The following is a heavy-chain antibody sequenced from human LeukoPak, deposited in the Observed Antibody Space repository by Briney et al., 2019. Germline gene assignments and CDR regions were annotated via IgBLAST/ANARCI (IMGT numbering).Heavy chain of an antibody. CDR3: ASYPRLVKVGRDAFDI. V-gene: IGHV1-8*01. Sequence: ASVKVSCKASGYTFTSYDIKWVRQATGQGLEWMGWMNPNSGNTGYAQKFQGRVTMTRNTSISTAYMELSSLRSEDTAVYYCASYPRLVKVGRDAFDIWGQGTMVTVSS. J-gene: IGHJ3*02. CDR2: MNPNSGNT. CDR1: GYTFTSYD. D-gene: IGHD3-22*01.